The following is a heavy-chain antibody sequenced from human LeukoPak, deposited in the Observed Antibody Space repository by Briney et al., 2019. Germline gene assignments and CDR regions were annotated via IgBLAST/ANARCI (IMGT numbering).Heavy chain of an antibody. CDR1: GFTFSSYE. CDR3: ARDIYYGSGNFDY. J-gene: IGHJ4*02. V-gene: IGHV3-48*03. D-gene: IGHD3-10*01. Sequence: GGSLRLSCAASGFTFSSYEVNWVRQAPGKGLEWVSYISGSGSTIYYADSVKGRFTISRDNAKNSLYLQMNSLRAEDTAVYYCARDIYYGSGNFDYWGQGTLVTVSS. CDR2: ISGSGSTI.